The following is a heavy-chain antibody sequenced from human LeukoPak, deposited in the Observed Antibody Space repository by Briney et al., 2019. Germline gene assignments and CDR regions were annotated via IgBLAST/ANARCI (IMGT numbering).Heavy chain of an antibody. J-gene: IGHJ5*02. V-gene: IGHV4-30-4*08. CDR2: IYYSGST. D-gene: IGHD2-2*01. CDR1: GGSFSGYY. Sequence: PSETLSLTCAVYGGSFSGYYWSWIRQPPGKGLEWIGYIYYSGSTYYNPSLKSRVTISVDTSKNQFSLKLSSVTAADTAVYYCARNTYCSSTSCSQQVWFDPWGQGTLVTVSS. CDR3: ARNTYCSSTSCSQQVWFDP.